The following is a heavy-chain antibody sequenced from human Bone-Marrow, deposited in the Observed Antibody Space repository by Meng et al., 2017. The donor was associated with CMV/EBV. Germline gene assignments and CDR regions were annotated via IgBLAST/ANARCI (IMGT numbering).Heavy chain of an antibody. Sequence: GGSLRLSCAASGFTVSSNYMSWVRQAPGKGLEWVSVIYSGGSTYYADSVKGRFTISRDTSKNTLYLQINSLRADGTAVYYCASGVAVAGEYYFDYWGQGTLVTVSS. J-gene: IGHJ4*02. CDR3: ASGVAVAGEYYFDY. CDR2: IYSGGST. D-gene: IGHD6-19*01. CDR1: GFTVSSNY. V-gene: IGHV3-53*05.